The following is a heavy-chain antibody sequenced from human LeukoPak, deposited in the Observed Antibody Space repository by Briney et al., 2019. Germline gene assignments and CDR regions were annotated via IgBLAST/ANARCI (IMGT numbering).Heavy chain of an antibody. CDR2: IYYSGST. Sequence: SETLSLTCTVSGGSISSGGYYWSWIRQHPGKGLEWIGYIYYSGSTYYNPSLKSRVTIPVDTSKNQFSLKLSSVTAADTAVYYCARFLLNKQWLLLDPWGQGTLVTVSS. J-gene: IGHJ5*02. V-gene: IGHV4-31*03. CDR1: GGSISSGGYY. CDR3: ARFLLNKQWLLLDP. D-gene: IGHD6-19*01.